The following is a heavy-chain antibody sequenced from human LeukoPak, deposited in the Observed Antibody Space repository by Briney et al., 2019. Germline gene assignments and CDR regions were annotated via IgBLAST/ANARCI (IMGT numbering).Heavy chain of an antibody. V-gene: IGHV5-51*01. Sequence: GESLKISCKASGYSFTSYWIGWVRQMPGKGLEWMGIIDPSDSETRYTPSFQGQATISADKSLSPAYLQWNSMKASDTAMYYCARQTAMGRSGDYWGQGTLVTVSA. CDR1: GYSFTSYW. D-gene: IGHD5-18*01. CDR3: ARQTAMGRSGDY. J-gene: IGHJ4*02. CDR2: IDPSDSET.